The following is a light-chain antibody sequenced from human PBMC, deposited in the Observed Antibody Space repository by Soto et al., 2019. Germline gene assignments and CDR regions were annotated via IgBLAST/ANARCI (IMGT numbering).Light chain of an antibody. CDR3: QQYTSYSQA. V-gene: IGKV1-5*01. J-gene: IGKJ1*01. CDR1: QCIGKW. CDR2: YGS. Sequence: DTQLTQSPSTLSAVVGDSVTITCRASQCIGKWLAWYQQKPGKAPKLLIFYGSTLESGVPSRFSGSGSGTDFSLTINSLQPDDFATYYCQQYTSYSQAFGQGTKVEFK.